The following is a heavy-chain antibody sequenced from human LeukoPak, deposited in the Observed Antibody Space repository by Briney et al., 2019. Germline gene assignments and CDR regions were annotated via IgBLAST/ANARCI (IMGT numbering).Heavy chain of an antibody. D-gene: IGHD3-22*01. CDR2: MHPNSGNT. CDR3: ARRGYYDSSGHDY. V-gene: IGHV1-8*01. Sequence: ASVNVSCTASGYTFTSYDINWVRQATGQGLEWMGWMHPNSGNTGYAQKFQGRVTMTRNTSISTAYMELSSLRSEDTAVYYCARRGYYDSSGHDYWGQGTLVTVSS. J-gene: IGHJ4*02. CDR1: GYTFTSYD.